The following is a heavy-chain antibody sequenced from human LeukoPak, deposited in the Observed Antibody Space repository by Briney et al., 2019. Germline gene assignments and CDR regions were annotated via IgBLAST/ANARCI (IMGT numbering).Heavy chain of an antibody. J-gene: IGHJ4*02. V-gene: IGHV3-53*01. Sequence: TGGSLRLSCAASGFIVSSNYMSWVCQAPGKGLEWVSVIYSGGSTYYADSVKGRFTISRDNSKNTVYLQMNSLRAEDTAMYYCARYYYDSSGYPYYFDYWGQGTLVIVSS. D-gene: IGHD3-22*01. CDR3: ARYYYDSSGYPYYFDY. CDR2: IYSGGST. CDR1: GFIVSSNY.